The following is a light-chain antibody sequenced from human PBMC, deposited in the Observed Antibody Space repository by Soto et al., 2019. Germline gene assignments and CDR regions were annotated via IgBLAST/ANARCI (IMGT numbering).Light chain of an antibody. Sequence: ELVLTQSPATLSLSPGERATLSCRASQSVTSYLAWYQQRHGQAPTLLVNDASRRATGIPDRFSGSGSGADLTINISSLEPEDVAVYDGQQRSSWPITFGQGTRLEIK. CDR1: QSVTSY. CDR3: QQRSSWPIT. V-gene: IGKV3-11*01. CDR2: DAS. J-gene: IGKJ5*01.